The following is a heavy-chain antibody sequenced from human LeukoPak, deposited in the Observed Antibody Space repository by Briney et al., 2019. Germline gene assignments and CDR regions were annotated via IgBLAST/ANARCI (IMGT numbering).Heavy chain of an antibody. Sequence: SGPTPVNPTQTLTLTCTFSGFSLSTSGVCVNWIRQPPGKALEWLARIDWDDDKYFDTSLKTRLTISKDTSRNQVVLRMINMDPGDTATYYCARMGCGVYPNYFDFWGQGVLVTVSS. V-gene: IGHV2-70*11. CDR1: GFSLSTSGVC. CDR3: ARMGCGVYPNYFDF. CDR2: IDWDDDK. D-gene: IGHD3-10*01. J-gene: IGHJ4*02.